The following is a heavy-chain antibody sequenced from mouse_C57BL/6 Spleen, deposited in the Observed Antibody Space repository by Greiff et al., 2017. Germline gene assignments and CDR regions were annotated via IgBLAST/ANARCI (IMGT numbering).Heavy chain of an antibody. CDR1: GYTFTDYE. Sequence: QVQLKESGAELVRPGASVTLSCKASGYTFTDYEMHWVKQTPVHGLEWIGAIDPETGGTAYNQKFKGKAILTADKSSSTAYMELRSLTSEDSAVYYCTRSGLVYDLRFAYWGQGTLVTVSA. CDR2: IDPETGGT. D-gene: IGHD2-3*01. J-gene: IGHJ3*01. CDR3: TRSGLVYDLRFAY. V-gene: IGHV1-15*01.